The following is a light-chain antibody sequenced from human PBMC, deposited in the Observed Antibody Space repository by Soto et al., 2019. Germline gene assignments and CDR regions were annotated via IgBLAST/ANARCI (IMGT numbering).Light chain of an antibody. V-gene: IGKV1-39*01. CDR1: QRVDNF. CDR2: AAS. CDR3: QQTYSTLFT. J-gene: IGKJ5*01. Sequence: EIHMTQSPSSLSASVGDRVTIACRASQRVDNFINWYQKKPGKAPVLLIYAASNLQGGVPSRFSGSGSGTDFTLTISSLQPEDFATYYWQQTYSTLFTFGQGTRL.